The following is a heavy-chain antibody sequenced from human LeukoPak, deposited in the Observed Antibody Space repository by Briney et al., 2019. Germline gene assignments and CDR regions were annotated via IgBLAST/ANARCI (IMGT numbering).Heavy chain of an antibody. J-gene: IGHJ3*02. D-gene: IGHD2-2*01. CDR1: RGTFSSYA. Sequence: SVKVSCKASRGTFSSYAISWVRQAPGQGLEWMRGIIPIFGTANYAQKFQGRVTITADESTSTAFMELSSLRSEDTAVYYCARAGGLPLVVGAFDIWGQGTMVTVSS. V-gene: IGHV1-69*13. CDR2: IIPIFGTA. CDR3: ARAGGLPLVVGAFDI.